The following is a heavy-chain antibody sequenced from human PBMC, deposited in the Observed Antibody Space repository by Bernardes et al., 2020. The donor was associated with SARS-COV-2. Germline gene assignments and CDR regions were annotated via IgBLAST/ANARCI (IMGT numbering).Heavy chain of an antibody. D-gene: IGHD2-2*01. CDR1: RGSVSSDSYY. V-gene: IGHV4-61*01. J-gene: IGHJ5*02. Sequence: SETLSLTCTVSRGSVSSDSYYWTWIRQPPGKGLEWIGYISDSGRTNYNPSLKGRVTISVETSKNQFSLRLTSVTTADTAVYYCAKEKGFCRPTTCYQRFDPWGQGTLVSVSS. CDR2: ISDSGRT. CDR3: AKEKGFCRPTTCYQRFDP.